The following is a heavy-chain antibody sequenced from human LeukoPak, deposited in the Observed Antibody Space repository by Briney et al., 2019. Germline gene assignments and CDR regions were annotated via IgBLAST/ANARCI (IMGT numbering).Heavy chain of an antibody. CDR2: ISWDGGST. CDR1: GFTFDDYA. D-gene: IGHD3-10*01. J-gene: IGHJ3*01. CDR3: ARERYYYGSSL. V-gene: IGHV3-43D*03. Sequence: GGSLRLSCAASGFTFDDYAMHWVRQAPGKGLEWVSLISWDGGSTYYADSVKGRFTISRDNSKNSLYLQMNSLRAEDTAVYYCARERYYYGSSLWGQGTMVTVSS.